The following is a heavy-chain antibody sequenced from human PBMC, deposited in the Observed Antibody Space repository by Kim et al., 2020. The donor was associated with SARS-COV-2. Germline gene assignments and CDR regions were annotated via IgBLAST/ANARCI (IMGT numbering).Heavy chain of an antibody. V-gene: IGHV4-39*01. D-gene: IGHD3-3*01. CDR2: IYYSGST. CDR3: ARSLGAGPSPIFGVVIIPDAFDI. CDR1: GGSISSSSYY. J-gene: IGHJ3*02. Sequence: SETLSLTCTVSGGSISSSSYYWGWIRQPPGKGLEWIGRIYYSGSTYYNPSLNSRVTISVDTSKNQFSLKLSSVTAADTAVYYCARSLGAGPSPIFGVVIIPDAFDIWGKGAMRTVSS.